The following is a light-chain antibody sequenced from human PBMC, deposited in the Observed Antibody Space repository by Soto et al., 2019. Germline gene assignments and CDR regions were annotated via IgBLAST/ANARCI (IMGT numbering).Light chain of an antibody. CDR2: HAS. V-gene: IGKV1-5*01. CDR1: QSISTW. CDR3: QQYNSYS. J-gene: IGKJ1*01. Sequence: DIQMTQSPSTLPASVGDRVTITFRASQSISTWLAWYQQKPGTAPKVLIYHASNLQSGVPSRFSGSGSGTEFTLTISSLQPDDFATYYCQQYNSYSFGQGTKVDIK.